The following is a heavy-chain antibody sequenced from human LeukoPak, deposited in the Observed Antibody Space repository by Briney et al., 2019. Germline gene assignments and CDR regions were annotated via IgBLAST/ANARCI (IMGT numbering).Heavy chain of an antibody. D-gene: IGHD3-22*01. CDR3: ARDRDYYDSSGYSRFDP. CDR2: IYTSGST. J-gene: IGHJ5*02. V-gene: IGHV4-61*02. CDR1: GGSISSGSYY. Sequence: PSQTLSLTCTVSGGSISSGSYYWSWIRQPAGQGLEWIRRIYTSGSTNYNPSLKSRVTISVDTSKNQFSLKLSSVTAADTAVYYCARDRDYYDSSGYSRFDPWGQGTLVTVSS.